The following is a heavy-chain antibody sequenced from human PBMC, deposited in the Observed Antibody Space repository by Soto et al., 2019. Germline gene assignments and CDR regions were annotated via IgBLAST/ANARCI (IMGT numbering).Heavy chain of an antibody. CDR2: ISYDGSYK. CDR3: ARDFGKIAAAGYGMDV. Sequence: PVGSLRLSCAASGFTFSNYGMHWVRQAPGKGLEWVAVISYDGSYKYYADSVKGRFTISRDNAKNSLYLQMNSLRDEDTAVYYCARDFGKIAAAGYGMDVWGQGTTVTVSS. V-gene: IGHV3-30*03. J-gene: IGHJ6*02. D-gene: IGHD6-13*01. CDR1: GFTFSNYG.